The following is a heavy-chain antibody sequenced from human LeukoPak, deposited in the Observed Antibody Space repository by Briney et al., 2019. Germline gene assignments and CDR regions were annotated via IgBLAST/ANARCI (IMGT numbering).Heavy chain of an antibody. J-gene: IGHJ4*02. CDR2: ISYDGSNK. Sequence: GGSLRLSCAASGFTFSSYGMHWVRQAPGKGLEWVAIISYDGSNKYYEDSVKGRFIISRDNSKNTLYLQMNSLRAEDTAVYYCAKDRNPYSNSWYYFDYWGQGTLVTVSS. V-gene: IGHV3-30*18. CDR1: GFTFSSYG. CDR3: AKDRNPYSNSWYYFDY. D-gene: IGHD6-13*01.